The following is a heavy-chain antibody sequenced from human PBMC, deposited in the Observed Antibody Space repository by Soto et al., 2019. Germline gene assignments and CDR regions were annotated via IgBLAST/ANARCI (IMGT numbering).Heavy chain of an antibody. J-gene: IGHJ4*02. V-gene: IGHV3-23*01. Sequence: GGSLSLSCAASGFTFSSYAMSWVRQAPGKGLEWVSAISGSGGSTYYADSVKGRFTISRDNSKNTLYLQMNSLRAEDTAVYYCAKEGYYDSTLALGYWGQGTQVTVSS. D-gene: IGHD3-22*01. CDR1: GFTFSSYA. CDR3: AKEGYYDSTLALGY. CDR2: ISGSGGST.